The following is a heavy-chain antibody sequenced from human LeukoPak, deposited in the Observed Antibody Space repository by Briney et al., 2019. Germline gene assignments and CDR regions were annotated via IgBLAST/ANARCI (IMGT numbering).Heavy chain of an antibody. CDR2: INSDGSWT. Sequence: GGSLRLSCAAAGNYWMHWVRQAPGKGLVWVSHINSDGSWTSYADSVKGRFTISKDNAKNTVYLQMNNLRVEDTAVYYCVSFYETYWGRGTLVTVSS. CDR3: VSFYETY. V-gene: IGHV3-74*01. CDR1: GNYW. J-gene: IGHJ4*02. D-gene: IGHD2-2*01.